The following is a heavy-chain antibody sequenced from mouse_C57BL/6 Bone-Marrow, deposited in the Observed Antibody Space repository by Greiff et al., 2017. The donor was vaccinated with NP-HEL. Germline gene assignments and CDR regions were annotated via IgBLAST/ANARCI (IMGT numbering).Heavy chain of an antibody. CDR3: TLYGSSPWFAY. J-gene: IGHJ3*01. Sequence: EVKLMESGGGLVQPGGSMKLSCVASGFTFSNYWMNWVRQSPEKGLEWVAQIRLKSDNYATPYAESVKGRFTISRDDSKSSVYLQMNNLRAEDTGIYYCTLYGSSPWFAYWGQGTLVTVSA. CDR1: GFTFSNYW. V-gene: IGHV6-3*01. D-gene: IGHD1-1*01. CDR2: IRLKSDNYAT.